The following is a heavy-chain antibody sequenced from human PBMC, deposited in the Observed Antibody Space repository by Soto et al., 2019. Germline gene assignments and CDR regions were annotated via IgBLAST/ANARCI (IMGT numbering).Heavy chain of an antibody. Sequence: QVQLQQWGAGLLTPSETLSLTCAVYGGSFSGYYWSWIRQPPGKGLEWMGELNHSGSTNYHPSLKRRVTIPVDTFKVQFSLELSSVTAADPAVYYCARGSSWGIADRPQTTRAYYYCYGMDVWGQGKTLTVSS. CDR3: ARGSSWGIADRPQTTRAYYYCYGMDV. J-gene: IGHJ6*02. D-gene: IGHD6-6*01. V-gene: IGHV4-34*01. CDR1: GGSFSGYY. CDR2: LNHSGST.